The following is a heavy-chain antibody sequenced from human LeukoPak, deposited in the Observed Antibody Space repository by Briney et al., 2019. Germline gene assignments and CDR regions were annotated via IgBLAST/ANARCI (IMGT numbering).Heavy chain of an antibody. J-gene: IGHJ4*02. CDR2: ISYDGSNK. V-gene: IGHV3-30-3*01. CDR1: GFTFSSNA. CDR3: ATDAGSSGGFDY. D-gene: IGHD6-19*01. Sequence: GGSLRLSCAVSGFTFSSNAMHWVRQAPGKGLEWVAVISYDGSNKYYADSVKGRFTISRDNSKNTLYLQMSSLRAEDTAVYYCATDAGSSGGFDYWGQGTLVTVYS.